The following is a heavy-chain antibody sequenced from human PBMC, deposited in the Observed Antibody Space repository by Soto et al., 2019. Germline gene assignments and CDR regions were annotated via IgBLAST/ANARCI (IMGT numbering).Heavy chain of an antibody. J-gene: IGHJ4*02. CDR1: GDSVSSPYY. Sequence: QVQLQESGPGLVKPAGTLSLTSAVSGDSVSSPYYWCWVRQAPGKGLEWIGEVFHTGTTSYNPSLRSRVTISMDKSINQFSLDLSSVTAADTAVYYCARSAGWYAVHSWGPGTLVIVSS. CDR3: ARSAGWYAVHS. V-gene: IGHV4-4*02. D-gene: IGHD6-19*01. CDR2: VFHTGTT.